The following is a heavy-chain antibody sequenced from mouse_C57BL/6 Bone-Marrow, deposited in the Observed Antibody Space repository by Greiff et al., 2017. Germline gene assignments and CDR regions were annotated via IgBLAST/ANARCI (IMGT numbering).Heavy chain of an antibody. CDR3: ARGGYDAWFAY. J-gene: IGHJ3*01. Sequence: VQLQQSGPELVKPGASVKISCKASGYAFSSSWMNWVKQRPGQGLEWIGRFYPGDGGTNYNGKFKGKATLTADKSSSTAYRQLSSLTSEDSAVYFCARGGYDAWFAYWGQGTLVTVSA. CDR1: GYAFSSSW. CDR2: FYPGDGGT. V-gene: IGHV1-82*01. D-gene: IGHD2-2*01.